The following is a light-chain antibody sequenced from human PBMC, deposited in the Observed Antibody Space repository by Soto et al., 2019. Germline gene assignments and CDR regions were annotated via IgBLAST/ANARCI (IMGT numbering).Light chain of an antibody. V-gene: IGKV3-11*01. J-gene: IGKJ5*01. Sequence: EVVLTQSPVTLSLSPGERATLSCRASQSVQSYLAWYQQKPGQAPRLLIYDSSNRATGAPARFSGSGSGTDFTLTISTLEPEDFAVYYCQHRSSWPVTFGQGTRLEIK. CDR2: DSS. CDR1: QSVQSY. CDR3: QHRSSWPVT.